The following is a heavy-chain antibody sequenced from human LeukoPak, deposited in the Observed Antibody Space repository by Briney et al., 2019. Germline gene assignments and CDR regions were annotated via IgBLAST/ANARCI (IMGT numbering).Heavy chain of an antibody. CDR1: GGSFSVYY. D-gene: IGHD3-3*01. CDR3: RTRYDFWSGRAPFDY. CDR2: INHSGST. V-gene: IGHV4-34*01. Sequence: SETLSLTCSVYGGSFSVYYWSWIRQPPGKGLEWIGEINHSGSTKYNPSLKSRVTISVDTSKNQFSLKLTSVTAADTAVYYCRTRYDFWSGRAPFDYWGQGTLVTVSS. J-gene: IGHJ4*02.